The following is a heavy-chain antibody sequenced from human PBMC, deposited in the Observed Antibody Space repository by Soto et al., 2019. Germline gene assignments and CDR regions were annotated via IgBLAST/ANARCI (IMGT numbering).Heavy chain of an antibody. CDR3: ARGDSGYDGGEDY. CDR1: GGTFSSYT. V-gene: IGHV1-69*02. CDR2: IIPILGIA. D-gene: IGHD5-12*01. J-gene: IGHJ4*02. Sequence: QVQLVQSGAEVKKPGSSVKVSCKASGGTFSSYTISWVRQAPGQGLEWMGRIIPILGIANYAQKFQGRVTITADKSTSTAYMELSSLRSEDTAVYYCARGDSGYDGGEDYWGQGTLVTVSS.